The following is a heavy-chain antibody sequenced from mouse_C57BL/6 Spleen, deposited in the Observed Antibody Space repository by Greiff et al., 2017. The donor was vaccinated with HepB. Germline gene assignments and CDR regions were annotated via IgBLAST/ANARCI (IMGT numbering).Heavy chain of an antibody. CDR1: GYTFTSYW. CDR3: ARSGAYYSNLLDY. CDR2: IHPGSGST. V-gene: IGHV1-55*01. Sequence: QVQLQQPGAELVKPGASVKMSCKASGYTFTSYWITWVKQRPGQGLEWIGDIHPGSGSTNYNEKFKSKATLTVDTSSSTAYMQLSSLTSEDSAVYYCARSGAYYSNLLDYWGQGTSVTVSS. D-gene: IGHD2-5*01. J-gene: IGHJ4*01.